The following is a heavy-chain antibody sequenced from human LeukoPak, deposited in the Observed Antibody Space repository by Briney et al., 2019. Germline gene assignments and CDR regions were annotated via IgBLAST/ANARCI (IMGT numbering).Heavy chain of an antibody. Sequence: PSETLSLTCTVSGDSINSDYWNWIRQPPGKGLEWIGSIYYSGSTYYNPSLKSRVTISVDTSKNQFSLKLSSVTAADTAVYYCARSIAVAHFDYWGQGTLVTVSS. V-gene: IGHV4-39*07. CDR3: ARSIAVAHFDY. CDR2: IYYSGST. D-gene: IGHD6-19*01. J-gene: IGHJ4*02. CDR1: GDSINSDY.